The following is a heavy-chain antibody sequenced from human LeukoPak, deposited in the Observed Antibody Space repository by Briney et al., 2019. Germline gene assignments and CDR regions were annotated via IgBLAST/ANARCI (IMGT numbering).Heavy chain of an antibody. V-gene: IGHV3-7*01. CDR3: ARGLDCSSTSCYLDN. CDR1: GFTFTKYW. CDR2: IKQDGSEK. Sequence: GGSLRLSCAASGFTFTKYWMTWVRQAPGKGLEWVANIKQDGSEKFYVDSVKGRFTNSRDKAEKSLDLQINSLGAEDTAVYYCARGLDCSSTSCYLDNWGQGTLVTVSS. J-gene: IGHJ4*02. D-gene: IGHD2-2*01.